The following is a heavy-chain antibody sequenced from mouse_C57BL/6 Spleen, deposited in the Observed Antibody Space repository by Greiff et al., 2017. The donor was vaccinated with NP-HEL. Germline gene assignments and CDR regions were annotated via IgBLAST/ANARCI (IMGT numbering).Heavy chain of an antibody. D-gene: IGHD2-5*01. J-gene: IGHJ4*01. Sequence: QVTLKVSGPGILQPSQTLSLTCSFSGFSLSTFGMGVGWIRQPSGKGLEWLAHIWWDDDKYYNPALKSRLTISKDTSKNQVFLKIANVDTADTATYYCARMPPYYSNDYYAMDYWGQGTSVTVSS. CDR2: IWWDDDK. V-gene: IGHV8-8*01. CDR3: ARMPPYYSNDYYAMDY. CDR1: GFSLSTFGMG.